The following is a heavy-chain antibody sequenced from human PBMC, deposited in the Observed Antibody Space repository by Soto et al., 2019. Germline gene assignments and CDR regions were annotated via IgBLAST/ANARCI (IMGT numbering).Heavy chain of an antibody. CDR1: GGSITSSVYS. J-gene: IGHJ6*02. CDR3: ARELLMRRGAGGIDV. Sequence: TSETLSLTCAVSGGSITSSVYSWAWIRQPPGKGLEWIGYIYHTGTTYYNPSLKSRLTISLDRSKNHFSLKLTSVTAADTAVYFCARELLMRRGAGGIDVWGQGTTVTVSS. V-gene: IGHV4-30-2*01. CDR2: IYHTGTT. D-gene: IGHD3-10*01.